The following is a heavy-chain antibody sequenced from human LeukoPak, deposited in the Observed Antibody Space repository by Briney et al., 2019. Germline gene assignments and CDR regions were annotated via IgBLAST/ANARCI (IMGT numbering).Heavy chain of an antibody. CDR1: GYTFTGYY. D-gene: IGHD2-2*01. CDR3: ARRFLLGYCSSTSCPRRWFDP. J-gene: IGHJ5*02. Sequence: GASVKVSCKASGYTFTGYYMHWVRQAPGEGLEWMGIINPSGGSTSYAQKFQGRVTMTRDTSTSTVYMALSSLRSEDTAVYYFARRFLLGYCSSTSCPRRWFDPWGQGTLVTVSS. CDR2: INPSGGST. V-gene: IGHV1-46*01.